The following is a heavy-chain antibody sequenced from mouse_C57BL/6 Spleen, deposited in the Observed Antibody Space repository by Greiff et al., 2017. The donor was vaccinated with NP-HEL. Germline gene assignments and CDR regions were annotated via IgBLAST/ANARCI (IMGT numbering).Heavy chain of an antibody. CDR3: ASGYGYDGYYFDY. D-gene: IGHD2-2*01. V-gene: IGHV3-6*01. Sequence: EVQLQQSGPGLVKPSQSLSLTCSVTGYSITSGYYWNWIRQFPGNKLEWMGYISYDGSNNYNPSLKNRISITRDTSKNQFFLKLNSVTTEDTATYYCASGYGYDGYYFDYWGQGTTLTVSS. CDR1: GYSITSGYY. CDR2: ISYDGSN. J-gene: IGHJ2*01.